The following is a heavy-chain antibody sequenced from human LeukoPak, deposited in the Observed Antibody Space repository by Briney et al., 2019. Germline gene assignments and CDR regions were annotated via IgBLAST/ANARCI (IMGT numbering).Heavy chain of an antibody. V-gene: IGHV4-38-2*02. Sequence: SETLSLTCTVSGYSISSGYYWGWIRQPPGRGLEWIASIYYRGSTHYNPSLASLKSRVTISGDTSKNQFSLKLSSVTAADTAVYYCARGSMIVVVTVFDYWGQGTLVTVSS. CDR1: GYSISSGYY. J-gene: IGHJ4*02. CDR3: ARGSMIVVVTVFDY. D-gene: IGHD3-22*01. CDR2: IYYRGST.